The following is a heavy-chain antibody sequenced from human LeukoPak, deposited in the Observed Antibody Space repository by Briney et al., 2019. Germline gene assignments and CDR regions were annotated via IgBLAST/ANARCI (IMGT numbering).Heavy chain of an antibody. CDR2: IKQDGSEK. V-gene: IGHV3-7*01. CDR3: ARSRNYYDSSGYLPSDY. D-gene: IGHD3-22*01. CDR1: GFAFSGYW. J-gene: IGHJ4*02. Sequence: GGSLRLSCAASGFAFSGYWMNWVRHAPGKGLEWVANIKQDGSEKYYVASVEGRFTISRDNTKNSLFLQMNSPRAEDTAVYYCARSRNYYDSSGYLPSDYWGQGTLVTVPS.